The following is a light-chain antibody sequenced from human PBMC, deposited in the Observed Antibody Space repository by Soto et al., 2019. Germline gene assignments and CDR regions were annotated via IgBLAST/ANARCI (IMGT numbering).Light chain of an antibody. CDR1: QSVSSSY. CDR3: QQYGNSLT. Sequence: EIVLTQSPGTLSLSPGERATLSCRASQSVSSSYLAWYQQKPGQAPRLLIYGVSNRATDIPDRFSGSGSGTDSTLTISRLEPDDFAVYYCQQYGNSLTFGGGTRVEIK. J-gene: IGKJ4*01. V-gene: IGKV3-20*01. CDR2: GVS.